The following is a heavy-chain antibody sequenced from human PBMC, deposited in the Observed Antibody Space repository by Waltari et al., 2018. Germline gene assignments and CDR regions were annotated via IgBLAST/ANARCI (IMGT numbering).Heavy chain of an antibody. D-gene: IGHD5-12*01. J-gene: IGHJ4*02. Sequence: QVQLVQSGAEVKKPGASVKVSCKGSGYTLTELSMHWVRQAPGKGLEWMGGFDPEDGETIYAQKFQGRVTMTEETSTDTAYMELSSLRSEDTAVYYCATWSGYDPDRYYFDYWGQGTLVTVSS. CDR2: FDPEDGET. CDR1: GYTLTELS. CDR3: ATWSGYDPDRYYFDY. V-gene: IGHV1-24*01.